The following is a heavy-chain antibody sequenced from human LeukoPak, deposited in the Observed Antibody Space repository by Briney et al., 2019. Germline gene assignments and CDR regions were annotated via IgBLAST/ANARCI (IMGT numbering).Heavy chain of an antibody. CDR3: ARAKPYYDFWSGYYGYYYYGMDV. CDR1: GGSISSYY. J-gene: IGHJ6*02. CDR2: TYTSGST. V-gene: IGHV4-4*07. Sequence: SETLSLTCTVSGGSISSYYWSWIRQPAGKGLEWIGRTYTSGSTNYNPSLKSRVTMSVDTSKNQFSLKLSSVTAADTAVYYCARAKPYYDFWSGYYGYYYYGMDVWGQGTTVTVSS. D-gene: IGHD3-3*01.